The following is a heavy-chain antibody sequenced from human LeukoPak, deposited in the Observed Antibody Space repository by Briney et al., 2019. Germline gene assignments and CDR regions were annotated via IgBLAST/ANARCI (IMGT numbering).Heavy chain of an antibody. J-gene: IGHJ6*02. Sequence: GASVKVSYKASGYTFTSYYMHWVRQAPGQGLEWMGIINPSGGSTSYAQKFQGRVTMTRDTSTSTVYMELSSLRSEDTAVYYCARFRFLEWSHHRYYGMDVWGQGTTVTVSS. D-gene: IGHD3-3*01. CDR1: GYTFTSYY. CDR3: ARFRFLEWSHHRYYGMDV. V-gene: IGHV1-46*01. CDR2: INPSGGST.